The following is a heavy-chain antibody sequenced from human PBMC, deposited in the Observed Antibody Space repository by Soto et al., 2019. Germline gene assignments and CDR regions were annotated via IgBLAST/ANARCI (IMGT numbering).Heavy chain of an antibody. J-gene: IGHJ4*02. D-gene: IGHD1-26*01. CDR2: IKSKTDGGTT. CDR3: TTVDSGSYRGGDY. CDR1: GFTFSNAW. V-gene: IGHV3-15*01. Sequence: EVQLVESGGGLVKPGGSLRLSCAASGFTFSNAWMSWVRQAPGKGLEWVGRIKSKTDGGTTDYAAPVKGRFTISRDDSKNTLYLQMNSLKTEDTPVYYCTTVDSGSYRGGDYWGQGTLVTVSS.